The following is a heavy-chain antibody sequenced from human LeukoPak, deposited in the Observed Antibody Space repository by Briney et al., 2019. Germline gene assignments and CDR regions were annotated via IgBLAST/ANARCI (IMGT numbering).Heavy chain of an antibody. CDR2: IYHSGGN. V-gene: IGHV4-38-2*02. D-gene: IGHD3-3*01. Sequence: SETLSLTCTVSGFAINRGYYWGWIRQPPGKGLEWIVSIYHSGGNFYNPSLKSRVTISVDTSKNQFSLKLSSVTAADTAVYYCARVIDFWSGYPLDYWGQGTLVTVSS. CDR1: GFAINRGYY. J-gene: IGHJ4*02. CDR3: ARVIDFWSGYPLDY.